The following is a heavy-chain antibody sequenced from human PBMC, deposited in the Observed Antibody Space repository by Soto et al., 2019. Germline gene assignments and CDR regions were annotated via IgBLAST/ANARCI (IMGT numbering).Heavy chain of an antibody. CDR2: INAANGDT. CDR3: ARCHRGLRCHLDY. CDR1: GYTFTSYG. V-gene: IGHV1-3*01. D-gene: IGHD4-17*01. Sequence: ASVKVSCKASGYTFTSYGIHWVRQAPGQRLEWMGWINAANGDTKYSPKFQGRVTITRDTSASTAYMELSSLRSEDTAVYFCARCHRGLRCHLDYWGQGTLVTVSS. J-gene: IGHJ4*02.